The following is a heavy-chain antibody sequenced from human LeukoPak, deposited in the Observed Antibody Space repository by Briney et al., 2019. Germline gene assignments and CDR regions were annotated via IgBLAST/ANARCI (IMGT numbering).Heavy chain of an antibody. V-gene: IGHV1-3*01. CDR1: GYTFTGYA. CDR3: ARSGYYYDSSGYYYPLFDY. Sequence: ASVKVSCKASGYTFTGYAMHWVRQAPGQRLEWMGWINAGNGNTKYSQKFQGRVTITRDTSASTAYMELSSLRSEDTAVYYCARSGYYYDSSGYYYPLFDYWGQGTLVTVSS. J-gene: IGHJ4*02. CDR2: INAGNGNT. D-gene: IGHD3-22*01.